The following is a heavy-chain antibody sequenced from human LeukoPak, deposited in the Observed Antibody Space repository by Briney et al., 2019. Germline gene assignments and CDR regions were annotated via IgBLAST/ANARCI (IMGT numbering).Heavy chain of an antibody. CDR2: ISSSGSTI. D-gene: IGHD3-10*01. CDR3: ARVSTAPSSMVRGNWFDP. J-gene: IGHJ5*02. V-gene: IGHV3-11*01. CDR1: GFTFSDYY. Sequence: GGSLRLSCAASGFTFSDYYMSWIRQAPGKGPEWVSYISSSGSTIYYADSVKGRFTISRDNAKNSLYLQTNSLRAEDTAVYYCARVSTAPSSMVRGNWFDPWGQGTLVTVSS.